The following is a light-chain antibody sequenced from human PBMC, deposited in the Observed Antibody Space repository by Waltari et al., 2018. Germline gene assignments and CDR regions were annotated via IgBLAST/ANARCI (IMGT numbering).Light chain of an antibody. Sequence: QSALTQPASVSGSPGQSITISCTGPSSDVGGYNFVSWYQHHPGKAPKLLIYDVSKWPSGVSECHSGVSTRFAGSKSGSMASLTISGLQAEDEADYYCISYTSSSTYVFGTGTKVTVL. CDR3: ISYTSSSTYV. CDR2: DVS. CDR1: SSDVGGYNF. V-gene: IGLV2-14*03. J-gene: IGLJ1*01.